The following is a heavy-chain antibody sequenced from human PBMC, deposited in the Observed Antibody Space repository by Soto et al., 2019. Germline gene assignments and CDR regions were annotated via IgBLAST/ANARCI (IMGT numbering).Heavy chain of an antibody. CDR2: ISSSSSYI. V-gene: IGHV3-21*01. Sequence: EVQLLESGGGLVQPGGSLRLSCVASGFTFSSYAMSWVRQAPGKGLEWVSSISSSSSYIYYADSVKGRFTISRDNAKNSLYLQMNSLRAEDTAVYYCARDLRHSSSSDGMDVWGQGTTVTVSS. D-gene: IGHD6-6*01. CDR1: GFTFSSYA. CDR3: ARDLRHSSSSDGMDV. J-gene: IGHJ6*02.